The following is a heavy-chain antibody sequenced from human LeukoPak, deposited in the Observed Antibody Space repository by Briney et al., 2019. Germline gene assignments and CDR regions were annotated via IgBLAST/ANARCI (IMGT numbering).Heavy chain of an antibody. V-gene: IGHV3-30*18. J-gene: IGHJ3*02. CDR1: GFTFSSYG. D-gene: IGHD6-19*01. CDR2: ISYDGSNK. Sequence: GGSLRLSCAASGFTFSSYGMHWVRQAPGKGLEWVAVISYDGSNKYYADSVKGRFTISRDNSKNTLYLQMNSLRAEDTAVYYCAKERAVRAPDAFDIWGQGTMVTVSS. CDR3: AKERAVRAPDAFDI.